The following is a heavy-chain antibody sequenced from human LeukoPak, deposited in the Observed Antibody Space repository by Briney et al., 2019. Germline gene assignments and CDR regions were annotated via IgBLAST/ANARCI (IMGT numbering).Heavy chain of an antibody. CDR3: ARGDGRYSGYKAIDY. CDR1: GGSISGYY. CDR2: VHNTGST. V-gene: IGHV4-4*07. Sequence: SETLSLTCTVSGGSISGYYWSWIRAAGKGLEWIGRVHNTGSTNYNPSLKSRLTMSVDTSKNQFSMKMSSVTAADTAVYYCARGDGRYSGYKAIDYWGQGTLVTVSS. J-gene: IGHJ4*02. D-gene: IGHD5-12*01.